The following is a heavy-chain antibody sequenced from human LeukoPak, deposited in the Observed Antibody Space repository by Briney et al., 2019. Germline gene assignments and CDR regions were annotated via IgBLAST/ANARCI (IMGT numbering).Heavy chain of an antibody. Sequence: SQTLSPTCAISGDSVSSNSAAWNWIRQSPSRGLEWLGRTYYRSKWYTYYAVSVKSRISINRDTSKNQISLQLNSVTPEDTAVYYCARSTGPIDYWGQGTLVTASS. V-gene: IGHV6-1*01. J-gene: IGHJ4*02. CDR1: GDSVSSNSAA. D-gene: IGHD1-1*01. CDR2: TYYRSKWYT. CDR3: ARSTGPIDY.